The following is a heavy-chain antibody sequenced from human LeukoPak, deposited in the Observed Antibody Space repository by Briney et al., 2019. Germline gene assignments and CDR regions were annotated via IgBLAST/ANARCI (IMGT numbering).Heavy chain of an antibody. Sequence: GGSLRLSCAASGFTFSSYTMNWVRQAPGKGLEWVSAISSSTNSIYYADSVKGRFTISRDNAKKSLYLQMNSLRAEDTAVFYCARDRTYCSRTSCYVGAFDIWGQGTMVTVSS. D-gene: IGHD2-2*01. V-gene: IGHV3-21*01. CDR1: GFTFSSYT. CDR2: ISSSTNSI. CDR3: ARDRTYCSRTSCYVGAFDI. J-gene: IGHJ3*02.